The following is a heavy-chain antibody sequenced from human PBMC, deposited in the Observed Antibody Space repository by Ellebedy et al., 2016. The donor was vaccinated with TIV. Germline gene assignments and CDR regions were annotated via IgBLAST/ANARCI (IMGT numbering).Heavy chain of an antibody. J-gene: IGHJ4*02. CDR2: IKQDGSEK. CDR1: GFTFSRYW. Sequence: LSLTCAASGFTFSRYWMSWVRQVPGKGLEWVANIKQDGSEKYYVDSVKGRFTISRDNAKNTLYLQMNTLRADDTAIYFCARGHREHSGSLDYWGQGALVTVSS. CDR3: ARGHREHSGSLDY. D-gene: IGHD3-10*01. V-gene: IGHV3-7*01.